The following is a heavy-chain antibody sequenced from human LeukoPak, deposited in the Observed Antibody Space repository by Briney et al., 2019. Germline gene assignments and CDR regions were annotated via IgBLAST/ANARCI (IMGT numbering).Heavy chain of an antibody. V-gene: IGHV3-33*06. J-gene: IGHJ4*02. CDR3: AKTTTGYSSGRFPGWPVDY. CDR1: GFTFSSYG. D-gene: IGHD6-19*01. Sequence: GGSLRLSCAASGFTFSSYGMHWVRQAPGKGLEWVAVAWHDGKNKYNEDSVKGRFTISRDNSKNTLYLEMNSPRAEDTAVYYCAKTTTGYSSGRFPGWPVDYWGQGTLVTVSS. CDR2: AWHDGKNK.